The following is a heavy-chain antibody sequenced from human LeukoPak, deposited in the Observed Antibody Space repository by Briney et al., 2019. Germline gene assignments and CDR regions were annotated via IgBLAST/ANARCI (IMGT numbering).Heavy chain of an antibody. CDR3: AKAVSYSNYVFVY. CDR2: IKQDGSEK. D-gene: IGHD4-11*01. CDR1: GFTFSTYW. Sequence: GGSLRLSCAASGFTFSTYWMSWVRQAPGKGLEWVANIKQDGSEKYYVDSVKGRFTISRDNAKNSLFLQMNSLRAEDTAVYYCAKAVSYSNYVFVYWGQGTLVTVSS. V-gene: IGHV3-7*03. J-gene: IGHJ4*02.